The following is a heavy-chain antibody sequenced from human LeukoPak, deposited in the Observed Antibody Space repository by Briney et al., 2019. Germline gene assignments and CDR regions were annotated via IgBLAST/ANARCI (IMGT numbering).Heavy chain of an antibody. CDR2: GDGDGSHS. CDR3: AYSDHFDT. Sequence: GGSLRLSCAASGFTLGNYWMHWVRQAPGKGLVWVSRGDGDGSHSTYADSVKGRFTISRDNAKNTLYLQMNRLTGQDTAVYYCAYSDHFDTWGQGTLVTVSS. V-gene: IGHV3-74*03. J-gene: IGHJ4*02. D-gene: IGHD4-17*01. CDR1: GFTLGNYW.